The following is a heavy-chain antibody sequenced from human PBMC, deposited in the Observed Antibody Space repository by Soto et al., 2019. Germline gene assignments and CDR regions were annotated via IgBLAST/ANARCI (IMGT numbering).Heavy chain of an antibody. J-gene: IGHJ4*02. CDR2: IDYTGGTT. Sequence: GWSLRLSCAASGFTFSILATGWVRQAPGKGLEWVSVIDYTGGTTYYTDSVKGRFIISRDNSKKMLYLQMNSLRAEDTAVYYCAKDASRTSGWYYFDYWGQGALVTVYS. D-gene: IGHD6-19*01. CDR1: GFTFSILA. V-gene: IGHV3-23*01. CDR3: AKDASRTSGWYYFDY.